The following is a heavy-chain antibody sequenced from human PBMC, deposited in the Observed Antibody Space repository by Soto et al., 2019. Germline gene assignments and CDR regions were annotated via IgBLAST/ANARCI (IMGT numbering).Heavy chain of an antibody. CDR2: IIPIFGTA. J-gene: IGHJ6*02. CDR3: ASPPRYNWIYPWVYYGIDV. V-gene: IGHV1-69*06. Sequence: QVQLVQSGAEVKKPGSSVKVSCKASGGTFSSYAISWVRQAPGQGLEWMGGIIPIFGTANYAQKFQGRVRITAEKATSPACMELSSLRSEDTAVYYCASPPRYNWIYPWVYYGIDVWGQGTTVTVS. CDR1: GGTFSSYA. D-gene: IGHD1-7*01.